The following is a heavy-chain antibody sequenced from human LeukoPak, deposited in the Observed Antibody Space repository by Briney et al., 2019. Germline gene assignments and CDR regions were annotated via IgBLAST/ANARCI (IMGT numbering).Heavy chain of an antibody. V-gene: IGHV3-66*01. CDR3: ARASTTVPNLLDN. CDR2: IYSGGST. J-gene: IGHJ4*02. D-gene: IGHD4-17*01. Sequence: GGSLRLSCAASGFTVSSNYMSWVRQAPGKGLEWVSVIYSGGSTYYADSVKGRFTISRDNSKNTLYLQMNSLRAEDTAVYFCARASTTVPNLLDNWGQGTLVTVSS. CDR1: GFTVSSNY.